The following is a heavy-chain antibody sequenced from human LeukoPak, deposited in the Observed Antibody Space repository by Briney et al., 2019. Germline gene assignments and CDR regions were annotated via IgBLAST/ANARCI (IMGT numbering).Heavy chain of an antibody. J-gene: IGHJ4*02. CDR1: GFTFSSYW. V-gene: IGHV3-7*01. D-gene: IGHD5-18*01. CDR2: IKQDGSEK. Sequence: GGSLRLSCAASGFTFSSYWMSWVRQAPGKGLEWVANIKQDGSEKYYVDSVKGRFTISRDNAKNSLYLQVNSLRAEDTAVYYCARDGGGYSYGYFDYWGQGTLVTVSS. CDR3: ARDGGGYSYGYFDY.